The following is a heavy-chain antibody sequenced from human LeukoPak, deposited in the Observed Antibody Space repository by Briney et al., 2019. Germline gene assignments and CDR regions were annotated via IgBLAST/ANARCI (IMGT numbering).Heavy chain of an antibody. CDR2: IWYDGSNK. Sequence: PGGSLRLSCAASGFTFRNYGMNWVRQAPGKGLEWVTIIWYDGSNKYYADSVKGRFTISRDNSKNTLYLQMNSLRAEDTAVYYCARGRITMVRGRAYYFDYWGQGTLVTVSS. CDR3: ARGRITMVRGRAYYFDY. J-gene: IGHJ4*02. CDR1: GFTFRNYG. D-gene: IGHD3-10*01. V-gene: IGHV3-30*02.